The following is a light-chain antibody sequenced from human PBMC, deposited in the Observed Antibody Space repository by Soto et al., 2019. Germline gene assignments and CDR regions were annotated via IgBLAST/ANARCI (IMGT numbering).Light chain of an antibody. V-gene: IGKV3-20*01. CDR1: QTVSSRF. J-gene: IGKJ4*01. Sequence: LKMSAVTLSLSTGERATLSCRASQTVSSRFLAWYQQKPGQAPRLLIYGALSRATGIPDRFSGSGSGTDFTLTISRLEPEDFALYYCQQYATLPLTFGGVTKVDIK. CDR3: QQYATLPLT. CDR2: GAL.